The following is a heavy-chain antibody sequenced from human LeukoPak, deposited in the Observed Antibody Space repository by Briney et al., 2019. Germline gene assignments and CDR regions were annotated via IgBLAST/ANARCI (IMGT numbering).Heavy chain of an antibody. D-gene: IGHD3-10*01. CDR3: ARVRFGSGSSVYFDL. V-gene: IGHV3-7*01. Sequence: GGSLRLSRAASGFTFSDYYMSWIRQAPGKGLEWVANMNQDGSDKYYLDSVKGRFTISRDNAKNSLYLQLNSLRAEDTAVYYCARVRFGSGSSVYFDLWGQGTLVTVSS. CDR2: MNQDGSDK. J-gene: IGHJ4*02. CDR1: GFTFSDYY.